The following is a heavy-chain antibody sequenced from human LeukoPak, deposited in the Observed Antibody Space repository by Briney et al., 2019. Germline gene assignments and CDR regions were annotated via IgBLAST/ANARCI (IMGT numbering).Heavy chain of an antibody. CDR1: GYTFIIYY. D-gene: IGHD4/OR15-4a*01. J-gene: IGHJ4*02. CDR3: ARGKTMGDY. CDR2: VNPSGGST. V-gene: IGHV1-46*01. Sequence: ASVKVSCKASGYTFIIYYIHWVRQPPGQGLEWMGTVNPSGGSTNYAQKFQGRITMTRDTSTSTVYMELSSLKSEDTAVYYCARGKTMGDYWGQGTRVTVSS.